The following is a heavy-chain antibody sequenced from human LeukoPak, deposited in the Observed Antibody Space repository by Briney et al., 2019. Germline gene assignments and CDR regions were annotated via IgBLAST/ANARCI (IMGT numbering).Heavy chain of an antibody. CDR3: ATGATGLFDY. CDR1: GGSFNVYA. CDR2: IIPIFGTA. J-gene: IGHJ4*02. D-gene: IGHD1-26*01. V-gene: IGHV1-69*05. Sequence: SVKVSCKASGGSFNVYAISRVRQAPGQGLEWMGGIIPIFGTANYAQKFQGRVTITTDESTSTAYMELSSLRSEDTAVYYCATGATGLFDYWGQGTLVTVSS.